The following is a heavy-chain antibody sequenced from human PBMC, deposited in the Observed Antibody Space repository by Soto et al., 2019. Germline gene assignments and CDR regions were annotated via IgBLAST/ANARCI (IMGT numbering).Heavy chain of an antibody. D-gene: IGHD6-6*01. CDR2: ISSSSGYI. Sequence: GGSLRLSCAASGFTFSSYSMNWVRQAPGKGLEWVSSISSSSGYIYYADSVKGRFTISRDNAKNSLYLQMSSLRAEDAAVYYCVRVYSSLLDSSAQGSLVIGSS. V-gene: IGHV3-21*01. CDR1: GFTFSSYS. J-gene: IGHJ5*01. CDR3: VRVYSSLLDS.